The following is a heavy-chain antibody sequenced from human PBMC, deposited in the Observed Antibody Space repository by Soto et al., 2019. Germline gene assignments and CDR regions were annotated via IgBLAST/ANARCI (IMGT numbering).Heavy chain of an antibody. Sequence: EVQLLESGGGLVRPGGSLRLSCVASTFTFTDYAMSWVRQAPGEGLEGVSGISGSGGTTYNAEPVKGRFSISRDNSKNTLYLHLNNLRVEDTAIYYCATISDRGIAAALDSWGQGTLVTVSS. J-gene: IGHJ4*02. V-gene: IGHV3-23*01. CDR2: ISGSGGTT. CDR3: ATISDRGIAAALDS. CDR1: TFTFTDYA. D-gene: IGHD6-13*01.